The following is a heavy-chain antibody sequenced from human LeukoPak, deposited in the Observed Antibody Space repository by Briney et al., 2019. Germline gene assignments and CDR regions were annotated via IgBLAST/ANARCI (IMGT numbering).Heavy chain of an antibody. Sequence: PSQTLSLTCTVSGGSISSGGYFWSWIRQPPGKGLEWIGYIYHSGSTYYNPSLKSRVTISVDRSKNQFSLKLSSVTAADTAVYYCARDEYSSSLHWAYWGQGTLVTVSS. CDR3: ARDEYSSSLHWAY. D-gene: IGHD6-6*01. V-gene: IGHV4-30-2*01. CDR1: GGSISSGGYF. CDR2: IYHSGST. J-gene: IGHJ4*02.